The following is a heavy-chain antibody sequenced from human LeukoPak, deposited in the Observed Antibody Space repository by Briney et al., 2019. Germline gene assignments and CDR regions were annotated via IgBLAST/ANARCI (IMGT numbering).Heavy chain of an antibody. CDR2: ISGSGSGGST. Sequence: GGSLRLSCAASGFTFSRYAMRWVRQAPGKGLEWVSGISGSGSGGSTYYADSVKGRFTIPRDNSKNTLYVQMNNLRAEDTAVYYCAKPGGGTTDWGQGTMVSVS. D-gene: IGHD2/OR15-2a*01. J-gene: IGHJ3*01. CDR3: AKPGGGTTD. CDR1: GFTFSRYA. V-gene: IGHV3-23*01.